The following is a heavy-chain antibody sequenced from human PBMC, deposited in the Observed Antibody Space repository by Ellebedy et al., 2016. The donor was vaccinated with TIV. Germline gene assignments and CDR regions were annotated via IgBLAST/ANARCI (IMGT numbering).Heavy chain of an antibody. CDR1: GYTFTSYY. J-gene: IGHJ5*02. V-gene: IGHV1-46*01. D-gene: IGHD3-10*01. Sequence: ASVKVSCKASGYTFTSYYMHWVRQAPGQGLEWMGIINPSGGSTSYAQKFQGRVTMTRDTSISTAYMELSRLRSDDTAVYYCAREGSFSNWFDPWGQGTLVTVSS. CDR3: AREGSFSNWFDP. CDR2: INPSGGST.